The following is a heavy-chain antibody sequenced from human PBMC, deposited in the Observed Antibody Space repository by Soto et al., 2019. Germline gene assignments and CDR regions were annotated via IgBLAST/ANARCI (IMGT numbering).Heavy chain of an antibody. CDR3: ARGVTVFGLVSRFWFDP. Sequence: QSPGKGLEWIGHIYNSGITYYNPSLKSRVVISIDTSRNQFSLRLNSLTAADRAVYFCARGVTVFGLVSRFWFDPWGQGTVVTVPS. CDR2: IYNSGIT. V-gene: IGHV4-30-4*01. D-gene: IGHD3-3*01. J-gene: IGHJ5*02.